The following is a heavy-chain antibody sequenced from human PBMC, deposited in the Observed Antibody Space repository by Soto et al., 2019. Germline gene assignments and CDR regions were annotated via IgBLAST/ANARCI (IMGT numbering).Heavy chain of an antibody. V-gene: IGHV4-30-4*08. CDR2: IYHNGNT. J-gene: IGHJ4*02. D-gene: IGHD2-21*01. Sequence: QVQLQESGPGLVKPSQTLSLICTVSGGSISSHDDYWSWIRQLPGEGLEWIGFIYHNGNTFYNPSIKSRLTISLDTSKNQFSLKLSSVTAADTAVYYCTSGELWWDYWGQGTLVTVSS. CDR3: TSGELWWDY. CDR1: GGSISSHDDY.